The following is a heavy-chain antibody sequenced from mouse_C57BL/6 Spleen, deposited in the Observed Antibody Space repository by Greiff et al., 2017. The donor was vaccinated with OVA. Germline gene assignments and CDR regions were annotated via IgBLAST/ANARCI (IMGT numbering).Heavy chain of an antibody. Sequence: EVQLVESGPGLVKPSQSLSLTCSVTGYSITSGYYWNWIRQFPGNKLEWMGYISYDGSNNYNPSLKNRISITRDTSKNQFFLKLNSVTTEDTATYYCARGEPWYFDVWGTGTTVTVSS. CDR1: GYSITSGYY. CDR2: ISYDGSN. CDR3: ARGEPWYFDV. J-gene: IGHJ1*03. V-gene: IGHV3-6*01.